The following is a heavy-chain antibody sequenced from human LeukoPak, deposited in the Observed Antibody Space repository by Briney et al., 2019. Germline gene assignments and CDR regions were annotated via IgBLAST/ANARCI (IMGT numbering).Heavy chain of an antibody. Sequence: GGSLRLSYVASGFTFSSYGMHWVRQAPGKGLEWVAFTQYDGINRYYADSVKGRFTISRDNSKNTLYLQMNSLRVEDTAVYYCAKDPSVVAVHFDYWGQGTLVTVSS. CDR1: GFTFSSYG. CDR3: AKDPSVVAVHFDY. D-gene: IGHD2-15*01. J-gene: IGHJ4*02. V-gene: IGHV3-30*02. CDR2: TQYDGINR.